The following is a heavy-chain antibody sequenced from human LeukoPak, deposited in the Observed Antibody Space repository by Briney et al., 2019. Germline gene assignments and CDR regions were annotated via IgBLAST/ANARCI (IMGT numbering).Heavy chain of an antibody. Sequence: ASVKVSCKASGYTFSSYGITWVRQAPGQGLQWMGWINAGNGNTKYSQKSQGRVTITRDTSASTAYMELSSLRSEDTAVYYCARAKGSIYSGYDAILPDYWGQGTLVTVSS. CDR1: GYTFSSYG. V-gene: IGHV1-3*01. CDR3: ARAKGSIYSGYDAILPDY. J-gene: IGHJ4*02. CDR2: INAGNGNT. D-gene: IGHD5-12*01.